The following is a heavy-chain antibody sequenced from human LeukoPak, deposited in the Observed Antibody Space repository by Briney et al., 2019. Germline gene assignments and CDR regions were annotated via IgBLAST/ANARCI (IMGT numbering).Heavy chain of an antibody. CDR3: ARGGLSGTHDY. J-gene: IGHJ4*02. V-gene: IGHV1-3*01. CDR2: INAGNGNT. Sequence: ASVKVSCKASGYTFTSYAMHWVRQAPGQRLEWMGWINAGNGNTKYSQKFQGRVTITRNTSASTAYMELSGLRSEDTAVYYCARGGLSGTHDYWGQGTLVTVSS. D-gene: IGHD1-26*01. CDR1: GYTFTSYA.